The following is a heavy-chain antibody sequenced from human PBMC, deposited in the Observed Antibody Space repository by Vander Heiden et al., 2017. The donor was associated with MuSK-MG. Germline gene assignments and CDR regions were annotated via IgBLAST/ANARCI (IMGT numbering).Heavy chain of an antibody. V-gene: IGHV7-4-1*02. D-gene: IGHD1-26*01. CDR2: INTNTGKP. CDR3: ARDVGWELLGNDAFDI. J-gene: IGHJ3*02. CDR1: GYTFTSYA. Sequence: QVQLVHSGSELKKPGASVKVSCTAPGYTFTSYAMNWVRQAPGQGLEWMGWINTNTGKPTYAQGFTGRFVFSLDTSVSTAYLQISSLKAEDTAVYYCARDVGWELLGNDAFDIWGQGTMVTVSS.